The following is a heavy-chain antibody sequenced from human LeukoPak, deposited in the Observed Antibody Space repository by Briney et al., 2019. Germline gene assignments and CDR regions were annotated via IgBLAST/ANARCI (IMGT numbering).Heavy chain of an antibody. CDR1: GYTFTSYG. CDR3: ARTGYCSSTSCFVGYNWFDP. J-gene: IGHJ5*02. V-gene: IGHV1-18*01. D-gene: IGHD2-2*01. CDR2: ISAYNGNT. Sequence: AASVTVSCTASGYTFTSYGISWVRQAPGQGLEWMGWISAYNGNTNYAQKLQGRVTMTTDTSTSTAYMELRSLRSDDTAVYYCARTGYCSSTSCFVGYNWFDPWGQGTLVTVSS.